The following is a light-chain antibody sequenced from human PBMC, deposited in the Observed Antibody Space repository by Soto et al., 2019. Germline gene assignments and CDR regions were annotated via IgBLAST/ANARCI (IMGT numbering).Light chain of an antibody. V-gene: IGLV2-14*01. J-gene: IGLJ2*01. CDR3: SSYTTRSTLVV. CDR2: DVS. Sequence: QSVLTQPASVSGSPGQLITISCTGTSSDVGGYTYVSWYQQHPGRAPKLMIYDVSNRPSGISNRFSGSKSGNTASLTISGLQAEDEADYYCSSYTTRSTLVVFGGGTQLTVL. CDR1: SSDVGGYTY.